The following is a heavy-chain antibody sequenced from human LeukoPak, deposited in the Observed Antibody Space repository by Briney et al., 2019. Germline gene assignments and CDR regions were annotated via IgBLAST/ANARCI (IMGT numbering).Heavy chain of an antibody. CDR2: IYPGDSDT. CDR1: GYDFSTHW. Sequence: GESLKISCKASGYDFSTHWIGWVRQMPGKGLEWMGIIYPGDSDTRYGPSFQGQVTISADESIRTAYLQWGSLKASDTAIYYCARHREFWLKDKFPYYLDVWGKGTTVSVS. D-gene: IGHD3-10*01. V-gene: IGHV5-51*01. CDR3: ARHREFWLKDKFPYYLDV. J-gene: IGHJ6*03.